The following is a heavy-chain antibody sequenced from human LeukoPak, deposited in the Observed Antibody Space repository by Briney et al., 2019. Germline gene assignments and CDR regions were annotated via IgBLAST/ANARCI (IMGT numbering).Heavy chain of an antibody. D-gene: IGHD1-26*01. Sequence: PSETLSLTCTVSGGSISSYYWSWIRQPAGKGLEWIGRIYASGSTNYNPSLKSRVTMSVDTSKNQFSLKLSSVTAADTAVYYCSGSYLAYYMDVWGKGTTVTVSS. CDR1: GGSISSYY. CDR3: SGSYLAYYMDV. V-gene: IGHV4-4*07. J-gene: IGHJ6*03. CDR2: IYASGST.